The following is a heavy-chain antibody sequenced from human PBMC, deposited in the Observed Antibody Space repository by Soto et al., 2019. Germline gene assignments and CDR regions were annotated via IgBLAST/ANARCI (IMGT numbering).Heavy chain of an antibody. Sequence: ASVKVSCKASGYNFINYGITWVRQAPGQGLEWMGWIRVHNGNTNYAQKLQGRVTMTTDTSTSTAYMELRSLRSADTAVDYCGRDLDCSGFYYSDYWGPGTLVTVSS. D-gene: IGHD3-10*02. CDR3: GRDLDCSGFYYSDY. V-gene: IGHV1-18*01. CDR2: IRVHNGNT. J-gene: IGHJ4*02. CDR1: GYNFINYG.